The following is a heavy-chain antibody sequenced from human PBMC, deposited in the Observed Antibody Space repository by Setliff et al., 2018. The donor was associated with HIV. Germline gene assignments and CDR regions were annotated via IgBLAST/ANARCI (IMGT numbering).Heavy chain of an antibody. CDR3: ASYSGSYYFILHY. J-gene: IGHJ4*02. Sequence: ASVKVSCKASGYTFTRYDINWVRQATGQGPEWMGWMNPNSASTGYAQKFQGRVTMTRNTSISTAYMELSSLRSDDTAVYYCASYSGSYYFILHYWGQGTLVTVSS. D-gene: IGHD1-26*01. CDR2: MNPNSAST. V-gene: IGHV1-8*01. CDR1: GYTFTRYD.